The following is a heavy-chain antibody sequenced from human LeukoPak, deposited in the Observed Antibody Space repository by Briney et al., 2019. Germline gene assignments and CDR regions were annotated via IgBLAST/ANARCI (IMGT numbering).Heavy chain of an antibody. CDR1: GFTFDDYA. V-gene: IGHV3-9*01. D-gene: IGHD1-26*01. CDR2: ISWNSGSI. CDR3: AKGGPIVGATSYYFDY. J-gene: IGHJ4*02. Sequence: GGSLRLSCAASGFTFDDYAMHWVRQAPGKGLEWVSGISWNSGSIGYADSVKGRFTISRDNAKNSPYLQMNSLRAEDTALYYCAKGGPIVGATSYYFDYWGQGTLVTVSS.